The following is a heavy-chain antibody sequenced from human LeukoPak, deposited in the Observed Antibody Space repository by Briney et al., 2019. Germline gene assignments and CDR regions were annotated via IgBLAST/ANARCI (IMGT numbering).Heavy chain of an antibody. Sequence: SVKVSCKASGGTFSSYAISWVRQAPGQGLEWMGGIIPIFGTANYAQKFQGRVTITADESTSTAYMELSSLRSEDTAVYYCAARPGCSSTSCYVVHWGQGTLVTVSS. J-gene: IGHJ4*02. CDR1: GGTFSSYA. CDR2: IIPIFGTA. CDR3: AARPGCSSTSCYVVH. V-gene: IGHV1-69*13. D-gene: IGHD2-2*01.